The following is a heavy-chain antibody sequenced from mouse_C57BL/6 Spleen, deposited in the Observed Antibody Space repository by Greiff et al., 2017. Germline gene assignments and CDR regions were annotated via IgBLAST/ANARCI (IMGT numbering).Heavy chain of an antibody. CDR2: FYPYNDDT. Sequence: VQLQQSGAELVKPGASVKMSCKASGYTFTTYPIDWVKQNHGKGLEWIGNFYPYNDDTKYNDKFKGKATLTVEKSSSTVYLELSRLTSDDSAVYYSARKERDYAMDYWGQGTSVTVSS. J-gene: IGHJ4*01. CDR1: GYTFTTYP. CDR3: ARKERDYAMDY. V-gene: IGHV1-47*01.